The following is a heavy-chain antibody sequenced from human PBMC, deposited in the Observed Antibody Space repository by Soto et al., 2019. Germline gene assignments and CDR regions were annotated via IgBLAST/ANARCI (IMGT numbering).Heavy chain of an antibody. D-gene: IGHD1-26*01. J-gene: IGHJ4*02. Sequence: QIQLVESGGDVVQPGKSLRLSCAASGFNFGFFGMHWVRQAPGKGLEWVAFISGDGINTQYADSVRGRFTLSRDDSRKTMYLQMDSLRDEDTALYYCARGNLSFDFDSWGLGTLVTVSS. V-gene: IGHV3-30*03. CDR1: GFNFGFFG. CDR3: ARGNLSFDFDS. CDR2: ISGDGINT.